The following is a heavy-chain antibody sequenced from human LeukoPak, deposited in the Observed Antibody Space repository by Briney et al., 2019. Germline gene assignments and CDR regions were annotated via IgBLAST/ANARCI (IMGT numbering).Heavy chain of an antibody. CDR1: GFTFGDYA. J-gene: IGHJ4*02. CDR2: IRSKAYGGTT. V-gene: IGHV3-49*04. Sequence: GGSLRLSRTASGFTFGDYAVTWVRQAPGKGLEWVGLIRSKAYGGTTEYAASVKGRFTISRDDSKSIAYLQMNSLKTEDTAVYCCNSLSASSPIDYWGQGTLVTVSS. CDR3: NSLSASSPIDY.